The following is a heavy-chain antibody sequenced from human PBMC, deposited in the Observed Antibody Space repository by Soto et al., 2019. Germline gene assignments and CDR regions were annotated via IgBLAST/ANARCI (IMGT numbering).Heavy chain of an antibody. D-gene: IGHD3-3*01. J-gene: IGHJ4*02. Sequence: GRSIRLSCAASGFTFRSYAMSWVRQAPGKGLEWVSGISGSGDSTFYADSVKGRFTISRDNSKSTLYLQMNSLRAEDTAVYYCAKAHQTIGYFDYWGQGTPVTVS. CDR2: ISGSGDST. CDR3: AKAHQTIGYFDY. CDR1: GFTFRSYA. V-gene: IGHV3-23*01.